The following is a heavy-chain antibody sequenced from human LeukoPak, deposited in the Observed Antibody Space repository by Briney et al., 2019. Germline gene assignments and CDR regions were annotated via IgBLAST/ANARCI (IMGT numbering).Heavy chain of an antibody. D-gene: IGHD3-3*02. CDR1: GYTFTSYD. J-gene: IGHJ6*03. Sequence: GASVKVSCKASGYTFTSYDINWVRQATGQGLEWMGWMNPNSGNTGYAQKFQGRVTMTRNTSISTAYMELSSLRSEDTAVYYCASALALGGNNDYYYMDVWGKGTTVTVSS. V-gene: IGHV1-8*01. CDR2: MNPNSGNT. CDR3: ASALALGGNNDYYYMDV.